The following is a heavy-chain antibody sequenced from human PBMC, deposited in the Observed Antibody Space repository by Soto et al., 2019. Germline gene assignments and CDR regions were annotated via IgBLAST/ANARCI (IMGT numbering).Heavy chain of an antibody. CDR3: ARHYSKYHLNYYYYGLDV. D-gene: IGHD4-4*01. V-gene: IGHV3-48*03. CDR2: ISSSGSSI. J-gene: IGHJ6*02. CDR1: GFTFSNFE. Sequence: GGSLRLSCAAAGFTFSNFEMNWVRQAPGKGLEWVSYISSSGSSIYYADSVKGRFTISRDNAKNSLYLQMNSLRAEDTAVYYCARHYSKYHLNYYYYGLDVWGQGTTVTVSS.